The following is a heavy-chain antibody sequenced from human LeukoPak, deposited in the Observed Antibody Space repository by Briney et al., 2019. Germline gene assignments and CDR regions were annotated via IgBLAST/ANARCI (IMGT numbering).Heavy chain of an antibody. CDR1: GGTFSSYA. V-gene: IGHV1-69*04. J-gene: IGHJ5*02. CDR2: IIPILGIA. CDR3: ARTILPVITFGKYGWFDP. Sequence: GASVKVSCKASGGTFSSYAISWVRQAPGQGLEWMGRIIPILGIANYAQKFQGRVTITADKSTSTAYMELSSLRSEDTAVYYCARTILPVITFGKYGWFDPWGQGTLVTVSS. D-gene: IGHD3-16*01.